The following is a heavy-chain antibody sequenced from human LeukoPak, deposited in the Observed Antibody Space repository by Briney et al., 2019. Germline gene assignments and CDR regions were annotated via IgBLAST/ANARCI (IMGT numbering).Heavy chain of an antibody. Sequence: SETLSLTCTVSGGSISSGDYYWSWIRQPPGKGLEWIGYIYYSGSTYYNPSLKSRVTISVDTSKNQFSLKLSSVTAADTAVYYCARDRWVLGDYYYYGMDVWGQGTTVTVSS. V-gene: IGHV4-30-4*01. D-gene: IGHD3-16*01. CDR2: IYYSGST. J-gene: IGHJ6*02. CDR1: GGSISSGDYY. CDR3: ARDRWVLGDYYYYGMDV.